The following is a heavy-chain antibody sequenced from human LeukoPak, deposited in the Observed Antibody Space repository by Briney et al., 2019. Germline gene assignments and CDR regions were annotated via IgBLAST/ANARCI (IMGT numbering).Heavy chain of an antibody. CDR1: GGSISSYH. D-gene: IGHD1-14*01. V-gene: IGHV4-59*12. CDR3: ARDIKPCWFDP. CDR2: IYYSGST. Sequence: PSETLSLTCTVSGGSISSYHWSWIRQPPGKGLEWIGYIYYSGSTNYNPSLKSRVTISVDTSKNQFSLKLGSVTAADTAVYYCARDIKPCWFDPWGQGTLVTVSS. J-gene: IGHJ5*02.